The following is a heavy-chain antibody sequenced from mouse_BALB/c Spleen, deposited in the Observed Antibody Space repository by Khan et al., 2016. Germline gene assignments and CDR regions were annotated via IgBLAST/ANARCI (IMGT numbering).Heavy chain of an antibody. J-gene: IGHJ4*01. V-gene: IGHV9-3*02. CDR2: INSNTGEP. Sequence: QIQLVQSGPELKKPGETVKISCKASGYTFTNYGMNWVKQAPGKGLKWMGWINSNTGEPTYAEEFKGRFAFSLETSASTAYLQINNLKNEDTATYVYARTGDYHYYAMDYRGQGTSGTVSS. D-gene: IGHD2-13*01. CDR3: ARTGDYHYYAMDY. CDR1: GYTFTNYG.